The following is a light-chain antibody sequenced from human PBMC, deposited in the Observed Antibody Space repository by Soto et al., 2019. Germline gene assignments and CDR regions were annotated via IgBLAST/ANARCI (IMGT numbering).Light chain of an antibody. CDR3: SSFAGNNNLV. CDR1: SSDVGGYNY. J-gene: IGLJ2*01. Sequence: QSALTQPPSASGSPGQSVTLSCTGTSSDVGGYNYVSWYQQHPGKAPKLMISEVSKRPSGVPDRFSGSKSGNTASLTVSGLQADDEADYYCSSFAGNNNLVFGGGTKVTVL. V-gene: IGLV2-8*01. CDR2: EVS.